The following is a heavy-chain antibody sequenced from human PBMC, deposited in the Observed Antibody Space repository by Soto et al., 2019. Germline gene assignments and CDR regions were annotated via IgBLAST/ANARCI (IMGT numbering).Heavy chain of an antibody. CDR3: AKRFCTSTTCLSLDFYYYIGV. D-gene: IGHD2-2*01. Sequence: EVQLLDSGGGLVQPGGSLRLSCAASGFTFSSYALSWVRQAPGKGLEWVSGISGSGDSTNYADSVKGRFTISRDNSENTVYRQMNSLRAEDTAVYYCAKRFCTSTTCLSLDFYYYIGVWGEGTTVTVSS. V-gene: IGHV3-23*01. CDR1: GFTFSSYA. CDR2: ISGSGDST. J-gene: IGHJ6*03.